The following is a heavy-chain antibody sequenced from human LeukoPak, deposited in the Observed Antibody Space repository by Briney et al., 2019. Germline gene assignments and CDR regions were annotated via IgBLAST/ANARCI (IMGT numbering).Heavy chain of an antibody. V-gene: IGHV3-74*01. CDR3: VTGRYSDSAFGD. D-gene: IGHD1-26*01. CDR2: INSDGSVT. Sequence: PGGSLRLSCAASGITVSSYWMHWVRQAPGKGLVWVSRINSDGSVTNYADSVEGRFTISRDNAKNTLYLQMNDLRAEDTAVYYCVTGRYSDSAFGDWGQGTLVTVSS. CDR1: GITVSSYW. J-gene: IGHJ4*02.